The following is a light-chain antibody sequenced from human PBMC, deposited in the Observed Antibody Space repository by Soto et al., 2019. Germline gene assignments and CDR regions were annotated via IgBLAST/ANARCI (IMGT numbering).Light chain of an antibody. CDR2: GAS. Sequence: EIVLTQSPGTLSLSPGERATLSCRASQSVSSSYLAWYQQKPGQAPRLLIYGASRRATGIPDRFSGSGSGTDFTRTISRLEPEDFAVYYCQQYGSSPRGTFGQGTKVEV. CDR1: QSVSSSY. V-gene: IGKV3-20*01. CDR3: QQYGSSPRGT. J-gene: IGKJ1*01.